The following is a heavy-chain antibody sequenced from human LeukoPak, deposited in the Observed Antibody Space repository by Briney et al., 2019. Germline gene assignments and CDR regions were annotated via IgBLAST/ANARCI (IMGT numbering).Heavy chain of an antibody. CDR1: GGTFSSYA. CDR3: AGYDFWSGYYYYYYYMDV. Sequence: ASVKLSCKAAGGTFSSYAISWVRQAPGQGLEWLGLINPSGSSTLYAQKFQGRVTITADKSTSTAYMELSSLRSEDTAVYYCAGYDFWSGYYYYYYYMDVWGKGTTVTVSS. CDR2: INPSGSST. V-gene: IGHV1-69*10. J-gene: IGHJ6*03. D-gene: IGHD3-3*01.